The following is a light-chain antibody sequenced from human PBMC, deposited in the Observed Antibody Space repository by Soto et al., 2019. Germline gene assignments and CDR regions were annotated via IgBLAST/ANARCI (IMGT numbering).Light chain of an antibody. Sequence: ENVLTQSPGTLSLSPGERATLSCRASQSVSNTYLAWYQQKPGQAPRLLIYGASSRATGIPDRFSGSGSGTDFTLTISRLEPEDFAVYYCHQYGSSPWTFGQGTKVEIK. V-gene: IGKV3-20*01. CDR2: GAS. CDR3: HQYGSSPWT. J-gene: IGKJ1*01. CDR1: QSVSNTY.